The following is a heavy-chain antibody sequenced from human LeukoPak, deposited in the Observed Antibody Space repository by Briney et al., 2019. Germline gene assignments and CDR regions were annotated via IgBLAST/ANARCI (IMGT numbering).Heavy chain of an antibody. Sequence: PSETLSLTCSVYGGSFSDYFWSWIRQSPGKGLEWIGEIDDGGNTNYNPSLISRVIVSMEKSKKQFSLVMRSVTAADTAVYYCARFSRITWGDWGDAFDIWGQGKTVIVSS. CDR2: IDDGGNT. J-gene: IGHJ3*02. CDR1: GGSFSDYF. CDR3: ARFSRITWGDWGDAFDI. D-gene: IGHD2-21*02. V-gene: IGHV4-34*01.